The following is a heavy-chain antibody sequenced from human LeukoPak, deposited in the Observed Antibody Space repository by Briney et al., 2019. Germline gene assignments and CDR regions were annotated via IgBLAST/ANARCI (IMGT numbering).Heavy chain of an antibody. CDR2: INSDGSST. CDR1: GFTFSSYW. Sequence: PGGSLRLSCAASGFTFSSYWMYWVRQAPGKGLVWVSRINSDGSSTSYADSVKGRFTISRDNAKNTLYLQMNCLRAEDTAVYYCASLYDYVWGSYRDYYMDVWGKGTTVTVSS. V-gene: IGHV3-74*01. J-gene: IGHJ6*03. D-gene: IGHD3-16*02. CDR3: ASLYDYVWGSYRDYYMDV.